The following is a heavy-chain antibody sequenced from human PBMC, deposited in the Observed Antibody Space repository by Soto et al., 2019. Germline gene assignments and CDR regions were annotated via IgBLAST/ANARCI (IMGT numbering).Heavy chain of an antibody. CDR1: GFSYG. CDR3: AKQRGMSSSSPFDY. D-gene: IGHD6-6*01. Sequence: QVQLVESGGGVVQPGRSLRLSRAASGFSYGMHWVRQAPGKGLEWVAVISYDGSNKYYSDSVKGRFTISRDISKNTLYLQMNSLRPEDTAVYYCAKQRGMSSSSPFDYWGQGTLVTVSS. CDR2: ISYDGSNK. V-gene: IGHV3-30*18. J-gene: IGHJ4*02.